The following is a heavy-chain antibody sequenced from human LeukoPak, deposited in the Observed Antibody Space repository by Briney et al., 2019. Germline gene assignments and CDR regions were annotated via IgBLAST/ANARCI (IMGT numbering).Heavy chain of an antibody. J-gene: IGHJ4*02. CDR2: ISSDGGKK. Sequence: GGSLRLSCAASGFTFSNYAIHWVRQAAGKGLEWVAVISSDGGKKYFADSVKGRFTISRDNSKNTLYLQLNSLRAEDTAVYYCASGRGYWGQGTLVTVSS. CDR3: ASGRGY. D-gene: IGHD3-10*01. V-gene: IGHV3-30-3*01. CDR1: GFTFSNYA.